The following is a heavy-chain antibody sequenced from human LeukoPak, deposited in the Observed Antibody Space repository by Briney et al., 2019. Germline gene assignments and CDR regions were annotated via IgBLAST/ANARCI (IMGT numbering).Heavy chain of an antibody. J-gene: IGHJ4*02. CDR1: GDSVSSSSAA. Sequence: SQTLSLTCAISGDSVSSSSAAWNWIRQSPSRGLEWLGRTYYRSKWYNDYAESAKSRITINPDTSKNQFSLKLTSVTAADTAVYYCARGDDSIASFDYWGQGTLVTVSS. V-gene: IGHV6-1*01. CDR2: TYYRSKWYN. CDR3: ARGDDSIASFDY. D-gene: IGHD2-15*01.